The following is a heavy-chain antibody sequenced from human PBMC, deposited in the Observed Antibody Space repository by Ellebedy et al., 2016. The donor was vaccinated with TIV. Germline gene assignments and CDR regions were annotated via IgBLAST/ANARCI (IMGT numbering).Heavy chain of an antibody. Sequence: GESLKISCAASGFTFSSYPMNWVRQAPGEGLEGVANMKEDGTAEYYVDSVKGRFTISRDNTRNSLYLQMSSLRVEDTAVYYCAVVDSLYRFDWLDPWGQGTLVTVSS. V-gene: IGHV3-7*01. J-gene: IGHJ5*02. CDR1: GFTFSSYP. CDR2: MKEDGTAE. D-gene: IGHD2-15*01. CDR3: AVVDSLYRFDWLDP.